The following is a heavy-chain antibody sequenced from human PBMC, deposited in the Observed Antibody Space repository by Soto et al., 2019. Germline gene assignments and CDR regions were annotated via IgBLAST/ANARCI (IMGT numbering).Heavy chain of an antibody. J-gene: IGHJ4*02. CDR1: GGAISRGDYY. CDR2: STYRART. Sequence: QVQLQESVPGILKTSQPLSNTCTVTGGAISRGDYYWSWISHSPGKCPDCIGYSTYRARTSYNPSLPIRVTRSVNTYQNLFSLRMSAVIAAYTAVYFCPRDYRPTHNYEIGGEYTTTYFDACGQGARVTVSS. D-gene: IGHD3-16*01. V-gene: IGHV4-30-4*08. CDR3: PRDYRPTHNYEIGGEYTTTYFDA.